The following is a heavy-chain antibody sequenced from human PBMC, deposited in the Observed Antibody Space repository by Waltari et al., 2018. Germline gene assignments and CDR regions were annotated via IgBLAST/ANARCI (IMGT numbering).Heavy chain of an antibody. CDR1: GYTFTGYY. J-gene: IGHJ5*02. Sequence: QVQLVQSGAEVQKPGASVKLSCKAAGYTFTGYYMHCVRQDPGQGLEWMGRINPNSGGTNYAQKFQGRVTMTRDTSISTAYMELSRLRSDDTAVYYCARVGVLDSLTNWFDPWGQGTLVTVSS. V-gene: IGHV1-2*06. CDR3: ARVGVLDSLTNWFDP. CDR2: INPNSGGT. D-gene: IGHD2-8*02.